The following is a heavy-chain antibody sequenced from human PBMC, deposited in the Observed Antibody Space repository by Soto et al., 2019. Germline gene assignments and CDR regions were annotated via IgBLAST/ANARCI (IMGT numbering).Heavy chain of an antibody. CDR1: GGSIGSSSFY. D-gene: IGHD3-3*01. J-gene: IGHJ6*02. V-gene: IGHV4-39*01. CDR3: ARGGPYDFWSGPYGMDV. CDR2: IYYSGST. Sequence: PSETLSLTCTVSGGSIGSSSFYWGWIRQPPGKGLEWIGSIYYSGSTYYNPSLKSRVTISVDTSKNQFSLKLSSVTAADTAVYYCARGGPYDFWSGPYGMDVWGQGTTVTVSS.